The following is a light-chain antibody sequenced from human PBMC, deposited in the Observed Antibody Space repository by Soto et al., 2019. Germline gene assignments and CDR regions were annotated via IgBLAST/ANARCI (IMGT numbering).Light chain of an antibody. J-gene: IGKJ1*01. CDR2: AAS. CDR3: LQDYNYPWT. Sequence: DIQMTHSPSSLAASVVQRVTITCRASQSISSYLNWYQQKPGKAPKLLIYAASSLQSGVPSRFSGSGSGTDFTLTISSLQPEDFATYYCLQDYNYPWTFGQGTKVDIK. CDR1: QSISSY. V-gene: IGKV1-39*01.